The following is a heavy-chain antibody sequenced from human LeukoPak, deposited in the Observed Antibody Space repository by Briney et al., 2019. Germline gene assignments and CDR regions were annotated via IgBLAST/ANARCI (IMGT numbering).Heavy chain of an antibody. Sequence: PSQTLSLTYTVSGGSISSGGYYWSWIRQHPGKGLEWIGYIYYSGSTYYNPSLKSRVTISVDTSKNQFSLKLSSVTAADTAVYYCARHPPRKRYSSNVYYFDYWGQGTLVTVSS. CDR3: ARHPPRKRYSSNVYYFDY. CDR1: GGSISSGGYY. D-gene: IGHD6-13*01. CDR2: IYYSGST. J-gene: IGHJ4*02. V-gene: IGHV4-31*03.